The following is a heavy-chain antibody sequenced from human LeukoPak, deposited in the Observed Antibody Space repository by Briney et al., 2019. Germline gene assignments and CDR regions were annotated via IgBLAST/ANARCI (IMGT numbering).Heavy chain of an antibody. CDR2: INPNSGGT. CDR1: GYTFTSYG. V-gene: IGHV1-2*02. Sequence: ASVKVSCKASGYTFTSYGISWVRQAPGQGLEWMGWINPNSGGTNYAQKFQGRVTKTRDTSISTAYMELSRLRSDDTAVYYCARGRIVGATTRPYYFDYWGQGTLVTVSS. J-gene: IGHJ4*02. D-gene: IGHD1-26*01. CDR3: ARGRIVGATTRPYYFDY.